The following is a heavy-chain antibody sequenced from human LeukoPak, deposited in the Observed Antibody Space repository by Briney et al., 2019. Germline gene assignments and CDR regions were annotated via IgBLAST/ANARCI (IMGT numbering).Heavy chain of an antibody. J-gene: IGHJ4*02. V-gene: IGHV4-4*07. CDR2: IYASGST. Sequence: SETLSLTCTVSGGSISSYYWSWIRQPAGKGLEWIGRIYASGSTNYNPSLKSRVTISVDTSKNQFSLKLSSVTAADTAVYYCARGGVRYFDLTYFDYWGQGTLVTVSS. D-gene: IGHD3-9*01. CDR3: ARGGVRYFDLTYFDY. CDR1: GGSISSYY.